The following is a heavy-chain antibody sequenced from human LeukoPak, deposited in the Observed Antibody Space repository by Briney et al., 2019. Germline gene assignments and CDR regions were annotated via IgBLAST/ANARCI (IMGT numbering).Heavy chain of an antibody. V-gene: IGHV4-31*11. J-gene: IGHJ5*02. Sequence: SQTLSLTCAVSGGSISSADFYWSWIRQHPGKGLEWIGFIYYSGSAYYNPSLKSRVTISVDTSKNQFPLKVSSVTAADTAIYYCARGYNWFDPWGQGTLVTVSS. CDR3: ARGYNWFDP. CDR2: IYYSGSA. CDR1: GGSISSADFY.